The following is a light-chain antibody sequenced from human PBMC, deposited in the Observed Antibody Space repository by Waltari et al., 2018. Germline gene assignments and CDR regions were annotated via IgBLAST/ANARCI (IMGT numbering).Light chain of an antibody. CDR1: SSDVGGFDY. Sequence: QSALTQPPSASGSPGQSVTISCTGTSSDVGGFDYVSWYQQHPGKFPRLMIYEVSKRPSGVPDRFSGSKSGNTASLTVSGLQVEDEADYYCSSFAGSSQMLFGGGTKLTVL. CDR2: EVS. V-gene: IGLV2-8*01. CDR3: SSFAGSSQML. J-gene: IGLJ2*01.